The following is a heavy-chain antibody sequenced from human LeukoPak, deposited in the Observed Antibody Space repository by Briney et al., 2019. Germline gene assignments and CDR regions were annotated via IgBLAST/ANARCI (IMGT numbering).Heavy chain of an antibody. CDR1: GFAFSTYG. V-gene: IGHV3-30*02. CDR2: IRYDGNNK. Sequence: PGGSLKLSCAASGFAFSTYGMHWVRQAPGKGLEWVAFIRYDGNNKYYADFVKGRFTISRDNSKNTLYLHMNSLRTEDTAVYYCAKIEGKYQLANVPDHWGQGTLVTVSS. J-gene: IGHJ4*02. CDR3: AKIEGKYQLANVPDH. D-gene: IGHD2-2*01.